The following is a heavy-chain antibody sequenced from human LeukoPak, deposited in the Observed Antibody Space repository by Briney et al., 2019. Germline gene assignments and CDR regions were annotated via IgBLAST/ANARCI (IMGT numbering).Heavy chain of an antibody. Sequence: GGSLRLSCTASGFTFGDYAMSWVRQAPGKGLEWVGFIRSKAYGGTTEYAASVKGRFTISRDDSKSIAHLQMNSLKTEDTAVYYCTSIQVGVYGMDVWGQGTTVTVSS. CDR3: TSIQVGVYGMDV. V-gene: IGHV3-49*04. D-gene: IGHD1-26*01. J-gene: IGHJ6*02. CDR1: GFTFGDYA. CDR2: IRSKAYGGTT.